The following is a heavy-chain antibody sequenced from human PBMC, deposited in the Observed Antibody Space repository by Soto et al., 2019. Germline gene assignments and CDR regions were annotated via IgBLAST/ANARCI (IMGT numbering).Heavy chain of an antibody. J-gene: IGHJ4*02. V-gene: IGHV4-4*02. CDR1: GGSISSSNW. CDR2: IYHSGST. D-gene: IGHD3-10*01. CDR3: ARDRRDYYGSGSHFDY. Sequence: SETLSLTCAVSGGSISSSNWWSWVRQPPGKGLEWIGEIYHSGSTNYNPSLKSRVTISVDKSKNQFSLKLSSVTAADTAVYYCARDRRDYYGSGSHFDYWGQGTLVTVSS.